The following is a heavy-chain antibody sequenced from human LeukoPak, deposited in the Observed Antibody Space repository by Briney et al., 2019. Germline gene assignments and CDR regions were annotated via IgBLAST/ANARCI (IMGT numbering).Heavy chain of an antibody. CDR1: GFIFSSYA. V-gene: IGHV3-23*01. CDR2: ISGGGDGT. D-gene: IGHD2/OR15-2a*01. Sequence: GSLRLSCAASGFIFSSYAVSWVRQAPGNGLEWVSAISGGGDGTYYADSVKGRVTISRDNSKNTLYLQINSLRAEDTAVYYCAKGWEYFDQWGQGTLVNVSS. J-gene: IGHJ4*02. CDR3: AKGWEYFDQ.